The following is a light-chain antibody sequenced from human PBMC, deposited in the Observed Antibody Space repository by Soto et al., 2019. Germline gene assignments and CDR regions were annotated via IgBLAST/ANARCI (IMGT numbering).Light chain of an antibody. V-gene: IGKV1-5*03. J-gene: IGKJ1*01. CDR2: KTS. CDR3: QQYNSYPWT. CDR1: QSISSW. Sequence: DIQMTQSSSTLSAFIGDRVTITCRASQSISSWLAWYQQKPGKAPKLLIYKTSNLESGVPSRFSGSGSGTEFTLTISSLQPDDFATYYCQQYNSYPWTFGQGTKVEIK.